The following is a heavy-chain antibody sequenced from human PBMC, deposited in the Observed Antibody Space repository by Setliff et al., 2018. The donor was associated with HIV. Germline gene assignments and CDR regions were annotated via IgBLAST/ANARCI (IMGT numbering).Heavy chain of an antibody. J-gene: IGHJ6*03. D-gene: IGHD3-10*01. V-gene: IGHV1-18*04. CDR2: IGADNGNT. CDR3: AREGLWFGDRGYFMDV. Sequence: WASVKVSCKASGYTFTKYGIIWVRQAPGQGLEWMGRIGADNGNTNYAQKFQGRVTMTTDTSTSTVYMELGSLISDDTAVYYCAREGLWFGDRGYFMDVWGKGTAVTVSS. CDR1: GYTFTKYG.